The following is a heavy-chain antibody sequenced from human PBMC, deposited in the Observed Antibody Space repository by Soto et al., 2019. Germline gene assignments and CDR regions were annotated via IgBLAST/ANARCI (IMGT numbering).Heavy chain of an antibody. V-gene: IGHV3-30*03. D-gene: IGHD6-19*01. Sequence: GGTLRLSCAASGFTFSSYGMHWVRQAPGKGLEWGAVISYDGSNKYYADSVKGRFTISIAKFKNTLYLQMNSLRAEDAAGYFCARSIAVAGTDAFDIWGQGTMVTVSS. CDR1: GFTFSSYG. CDR3: ARSIAVAGTDAFDI. J-gene: IGHJ3*02. CDR2: ISYDGSNK.